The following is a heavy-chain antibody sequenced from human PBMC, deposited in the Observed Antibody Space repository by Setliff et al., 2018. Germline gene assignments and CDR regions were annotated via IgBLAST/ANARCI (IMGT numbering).Heavy chain of an antibody. CDR1: GFTFRNFG. Sequence: LRLSCVVSGFTFRNFGMTWVRQAPGKGLEWLSKISGASSTIYYADSVKGRFTISRDNAQNSLYLQMNNLRAEDTAVYFCAKVRSSGWEEPDYWGQGTLVTV. CDR3: AKVRSSGWEEPDY. J-gene: IGHJ4*02. D-gene: IGHD6-19*01. CDR2: ISGASSTI. V-gene: IGHV3-48*01.